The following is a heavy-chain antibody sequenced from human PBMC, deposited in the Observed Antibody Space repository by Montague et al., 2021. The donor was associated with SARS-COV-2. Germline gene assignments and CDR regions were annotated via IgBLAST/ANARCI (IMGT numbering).Heavy chain of an antibody. CDR3: ASYGVKSPGAFDI. J-gene: IGHJ3*02. Sequence: SLRLSCAASKFTFNTYAMTWVRQAPGKGLEWVSCIGSGGNTFFADSVQGRFTISRDFSTNTVFLQMNRLRADDTVMYFCASYGVKSPGAFDIWGQGTLVTVSS. CDR1: KFTFNTYA. CDR2: IGSGGNT. D-gene: IGHD4-17*01. V-gene: IGHV3-23*01.